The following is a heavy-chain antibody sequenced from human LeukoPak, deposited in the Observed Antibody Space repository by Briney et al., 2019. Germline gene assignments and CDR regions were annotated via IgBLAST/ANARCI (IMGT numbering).Heavy chain of an antibody. J-gene: IGHJ5*02. Sequence: SETLSLTRIVSGGSIRSRSHNWGSIRQPPGKGLEWLGNIFYSGSTYYNPSLKSRITISVDTSKNQFSLNLTSVTAADTAVYYCATHNTIFGGDDPWGQGTQVTVSS. V-gene: IGHV4-39*01. CDR2: IFYSGST. D-gene: IGHD3-16*01. CDR3: ATHNTIFGGDDP. CDR1: GGSIRSRSHN.